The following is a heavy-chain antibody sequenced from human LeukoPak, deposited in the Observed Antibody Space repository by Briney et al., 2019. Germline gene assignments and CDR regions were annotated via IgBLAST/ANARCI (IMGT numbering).Heavy chain of an antibody. CDR3: ATTMVRRRNYYFDY. D-gene: IGHD3-10*01. CDR1: GGSISSYY. V-gene: IGHV4-59*03. CDR2: VFFSGST. Sequence: PSETLSLTCSVSGGSISSYYWSWIRQPPGKGLEWIGYVFFSGSTDYNPSLKSRATVSVDTSKNEFSLRLNSVTAADTAVYYCATTMVRRRNYYFDYWGQGTLVTVSS. J-gene: IGHJ4*02.